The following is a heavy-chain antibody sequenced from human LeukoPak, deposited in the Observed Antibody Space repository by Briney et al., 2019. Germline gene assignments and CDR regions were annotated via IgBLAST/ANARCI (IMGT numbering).Heavy chain of an antibody. J-gene: IGHJ4*02. D-gene: IGHD1-26*01. V-gene: IGHV1-69*01. CDR2: IIPIFGTA. CDR1: GGTFSSYA. CDR3: ARGVVKWELLACLDY. Sequence: SVKVSCKASGGTFSSYAISWVRQAPGQGLEWMGGIIPIFGTANYAQKFQGRVTITADESASTAYMELSSLRSEDTAVYYCARGVVKWELLACLDYWGQGTLVTVSS.